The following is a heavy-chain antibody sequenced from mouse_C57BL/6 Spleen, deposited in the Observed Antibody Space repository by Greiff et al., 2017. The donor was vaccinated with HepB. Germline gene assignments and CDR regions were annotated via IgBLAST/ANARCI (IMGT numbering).Heavy chain of an antibody. CDR3: ARWLLQVDY. D-gene: IGHD2-3*01. J-gene: IGHJ2*01. V-gene: IGHV1-82*01. CDR1: GYAFSSSW. Sequence: QVQLKESGPELVKPGASVKISCKASGYAFSSSWMNWVKQRPGKGLEWIGRIYPGDGDTNYNGKFKGKATLTADKSSSTAYMQLSSLTSEDSAVYFCARWLLQVDYWGQGTTLTVSS. CDR2: IYPGDGDT.